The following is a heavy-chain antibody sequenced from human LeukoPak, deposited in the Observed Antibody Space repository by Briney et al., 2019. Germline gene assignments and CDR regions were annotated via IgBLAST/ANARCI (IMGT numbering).Heavy chain of an antibody. D-gene: IGHD6-13*01. Sequence: PGGSLRLSCVGSGFTFRSHAMSWVRQAPEKGLEFVSGIYENGGATYYADSVKGRFSISRDNSKNTLYLQMNSLRAEDTAVYYCANLQGIAAAGTLDYWGQGTLVTVSS. V-gene: IGHV3-23*01. CDR3: ANLQGIAAAGTLDY. J-gene: IGHJ4*02. CDR1: GFTFRSHA. CDR2: IYENGGAT.